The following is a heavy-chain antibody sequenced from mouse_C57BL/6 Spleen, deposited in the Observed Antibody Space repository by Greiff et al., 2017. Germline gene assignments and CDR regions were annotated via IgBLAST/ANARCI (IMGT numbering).Heavy chain of an antibody. J-gene: IGHJ4*01. CDR3: ARSDGNSPMDY. CDR1: GYTFTSYG. CDR2: IYPRSGNT. Sequence: QVQLQQSGAELARPGASVKLSCKASGYTFTSYGISWVKQSTGQGLEWIGEIYPRSGNTYYNEKFKGKDTLTADKSSSTAYMRLRSLTSEDSAVYFCARSDGNSPMDYWGQGTSVTVSS. V-gene: IGHV1-81*01. D-gene: IGHD2-1*01.